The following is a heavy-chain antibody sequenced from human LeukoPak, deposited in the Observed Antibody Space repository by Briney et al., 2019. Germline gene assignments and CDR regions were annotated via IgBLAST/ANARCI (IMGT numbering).Heavy chain of an antibody. D-gene: IGHD3-10*01. J-gene: IGHJ4*02. CDR1: GFTFSSYS. CDR2: ISSSSTI. CDR3: ARDSRVIDY. Sequence: PGGSLRLSCAASGFTFSSYSMNWVRQAPGKGLEWVSYISSSSTIYYADSVKGRFTISRDNAKNSLYLQMNSLRDEDTAVYYCARDSRVIDYWGQGTLVTVSS. V-gene: IGHV3-48*02.